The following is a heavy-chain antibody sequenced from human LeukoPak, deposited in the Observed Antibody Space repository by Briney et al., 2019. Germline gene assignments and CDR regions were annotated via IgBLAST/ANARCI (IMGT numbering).Heavy chain of an antibody. CDR2: IYSGGTT. Sequence: GGSLRLSCAASGFTVSTNYMNWVRQAPGEGLEWVSVIYSGGTTYYADSVKGRFTISKDNSKNTLWLQMNNLRAEDTAVYYCARAGWFGEPLDYWGQGTLVTVSS. CDR3: ARAGWFGEPLDY. CDR1: GFTVSTNY. D-gene: IGHD3-10*01. V-gene: IGHV3-66*01. J-gene: IGHJ4*02.